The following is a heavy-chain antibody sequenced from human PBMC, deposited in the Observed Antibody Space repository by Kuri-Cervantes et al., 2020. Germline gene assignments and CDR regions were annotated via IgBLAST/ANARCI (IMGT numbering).Heavy chain of an antibody. D-gene: IGHD6-13*01. Sequence: GGSLRLSCAASGFTFDDYAMHWVRQAPGKGLEWVSGISWNSGSIGYADSVKGRFTISRDNAKNSLYLQMNSLRAEDTAVYYCARVGDSGDYYWGQGTLVTVSS. CDR3: ARVGDSGDYY. V-gene: IGHV3-9*01. CDR1: GFTFDDYA. CDR2: ISWNSGSI. J-gene: IGHJ4*02.